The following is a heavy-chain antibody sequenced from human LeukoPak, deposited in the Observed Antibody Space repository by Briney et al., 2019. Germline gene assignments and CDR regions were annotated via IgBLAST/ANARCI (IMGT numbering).Heavy chain of an antibody. CDR2: ISGDGGST. CDR3: AKDELVRGYYYYYGMDV. CDR1: GFTFDDYA. Sequence: GGSLRLSCAASGFTFDDYAMHWVRQAPGRGLEWVSLISGDGGSTYYADSVKGRFTISRDNIKNSLYLQMNSLRTEDTALYYCAKDELVRGYYYYYGMDVWGQGTTVTVSS. D-gene: IGHD3-10*01. J-gene: IGHJ6*02. V-gene: IGHV3-43*02.